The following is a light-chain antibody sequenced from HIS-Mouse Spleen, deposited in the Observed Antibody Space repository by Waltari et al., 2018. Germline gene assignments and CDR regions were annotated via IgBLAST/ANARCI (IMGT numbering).Light chain of an antibody. V-gene: IGLV1-47*01. Sequence: QSVLTQPPSASGTPGQRVTISCSGSSSNIGSNYVYWYQQLPGTAPKLLIYRNNQRPSGVPDRVSGSKSGTSASLAISGLRSEDEADYYCAAWDDSLSGVFGGGTKLTVL. CDR3: AAWDDSLSGV. J-gene: IGLJ2*01. CDR1: SSNIGSNY. CDR2: RNN.